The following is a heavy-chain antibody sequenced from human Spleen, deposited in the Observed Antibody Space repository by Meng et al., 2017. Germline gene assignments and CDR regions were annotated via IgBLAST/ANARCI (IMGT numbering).Heavy chain of an antibody. CDR3: ARGPTTMAHDFDY. Sequence: QVQLQQLGAGVLKPSGTLSRTCVVSGGSFSDYYWSWIRQPPGKGLEWIGEINHSGSTNYNPSLESRATISVDTSQNNLSLKLSSVTAADSAVYYCARGPTTMAHDFDYWGQGTLVTVSS. CDR1: GGSFSDYY. J-gene: IGHJ4*02. V-gene: IGHV4-34*01. D-gene: IGHD4-11*01. CDR2: INHSGST.